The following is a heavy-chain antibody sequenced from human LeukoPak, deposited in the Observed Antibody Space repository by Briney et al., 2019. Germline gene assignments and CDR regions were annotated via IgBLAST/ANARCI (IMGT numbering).Heavy chain of an antibody. CDR3: AREEWLATGSGYYYGMDV. CDR1: GGSISSRSYY. J-gene: IGHJ6*02. D-gene: IGHD6-19*01. Sequence: SSETLSLTCTVSGGSISSRSYYWGWIRQPPGKGLEWIGSLYYSGSTYYNPSLKSRVTISADTSKNQFSLKLSSVIAADTAVYYCAREEWLATGSGYYYGMDVWGQGTTVTVSS. CDR2: LYYSGST. V-gene: IGHV4-39*01.